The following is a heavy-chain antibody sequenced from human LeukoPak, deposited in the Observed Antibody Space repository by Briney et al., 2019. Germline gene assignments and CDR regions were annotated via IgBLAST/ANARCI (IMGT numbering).Heavy chain of an antibody. Sequence: RASVKVSCKASGGTFSSYAISRVRQAPGQGLEWMGWINPNSGGTNYAQKFQGRVTMTRDTSISTAYMELSRLRSDDTAVYYCARVLRGNGRCDYWGQGTLVTVSS. J-gene: IGHJ4*02. CDR3: ARVLRGNGRCDY. CDR2: INPNSGGT. D-gene: IGHD3-10*01. CDR1: GGTFSSYA. V-gene: IGHV1-2*02.